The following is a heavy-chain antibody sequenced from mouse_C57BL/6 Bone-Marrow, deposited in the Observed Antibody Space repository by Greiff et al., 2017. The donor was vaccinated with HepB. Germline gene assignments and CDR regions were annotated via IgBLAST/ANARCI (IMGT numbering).Heavy chain of an antibody. CDR1: GYTFTSYG. D-gene: IGHD1-1*01. Sequence: QVHVKQSGAELARPGASVKLSCKASGYTFTSYGISWVKQRTGQGLEWIGEIYPRSGNTYYNEKFKGKATLTADKSSSTAYMELRSLTSEDSAVYFCAREGYYYGSSPWFAYWGQGTLVTVSA. CDR3: AREGYYYGSSPWFAY. CDR2: IYPRSGNT. J-gene: IGHJ3*01. V-gene: IGHV1-81*01.